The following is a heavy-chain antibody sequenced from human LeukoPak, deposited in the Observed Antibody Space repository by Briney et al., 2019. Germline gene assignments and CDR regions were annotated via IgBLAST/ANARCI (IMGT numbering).Heavy chain of an antibody. J-gene: IGHJ4*02. D-gene: IGHD1-26*01. CDR2: INPNSGGT. V-gene: IGHV1-2*02. Sequence: ASVKVSCKASGYTFTGYYMHWVRQAPGQGLEWMGWINPNSGGTNYAQKFQGRVTMTRDTSISTAYMELSRLRSDDTAVYYCARTIVGATTLEGWGQGTLVTVSS. CDR1: GYTFTGYY. CDR3: ARTIVGATTLEG.